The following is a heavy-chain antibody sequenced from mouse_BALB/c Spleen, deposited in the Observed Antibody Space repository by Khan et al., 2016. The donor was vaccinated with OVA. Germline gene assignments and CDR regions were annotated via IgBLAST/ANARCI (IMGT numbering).Heavy chain of an antibody. CDR2: IDPANGNT. CDR3: ARINS. J-gene: IGHJ2*01. CDR1: GFNIKDTY. V-gene: IGHV14-3*02. Sequence: EVQLQESGAELVKPGASVKLSCTASGFNIKDTYMHWVKQRPEQGLEWIGRIDPANGNTKYDPKFQGKATITADTSSNPAYLQLSCLTSEDTAVDYCARINSWGQGTTLTVSS.